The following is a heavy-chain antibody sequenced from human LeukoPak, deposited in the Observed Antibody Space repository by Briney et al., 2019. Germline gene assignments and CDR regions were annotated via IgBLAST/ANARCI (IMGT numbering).Heavy chain of an antibody. D-gene: IGHD2-8*01. CDR1: GGSFSGYY. CDR2: INHSGST. Sequence: SETLSLTCAVYGGSFSGYYWSWIRQPPGKGLEWIGEINHSGSTNYNPSLKSRVTISVDTSKNQFSLKLSSVTAADTAVYYCVRQSGEYCTNGICYLFDYWGQGILVTVSS. V-gene: IGHV4-34*01. J-gene: IGHJ4*02. CDR3: VRQSGEYCTNGICYLFDY.